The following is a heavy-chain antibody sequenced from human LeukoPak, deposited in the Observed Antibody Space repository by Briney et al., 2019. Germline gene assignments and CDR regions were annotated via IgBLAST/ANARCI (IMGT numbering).Heavy chain of an antibody. CDR1: GFTFSSYG. J-gene: IGHJ4*02. Sequence: SLRLSCAASGFTFSSYGMHWVRQAPGKGLEWVAVIWYDGSNKYYADSVKGRFTISRDNSKNTLYLQMNSLRAEDTAVYYCAREEVGAAIDYWGQGTLVTVSS. D-gene: IGHD2-15*01. CDR2: IWYDGSNK. V-gene: IGHV3-33*08. CDR3: AREEVGAAIDY.